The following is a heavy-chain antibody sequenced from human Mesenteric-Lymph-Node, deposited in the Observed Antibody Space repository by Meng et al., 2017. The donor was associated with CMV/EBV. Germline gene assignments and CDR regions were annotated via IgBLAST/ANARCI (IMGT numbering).Heavy chain of an antibody. J-gene: IGHJ4*02. CDR1: GFTFSSYA. Sequence: GGSLRLSCAASGFTFSSYAMSWVRQAPGKGLEWVSSISGSGESTYYADSVKGRFTISRDNSKNTLFLQMNSLRAEDTAVYYCAKDSYSKGDYWGQGTLVTVSS. CDR3: AKDSYSKGDY. CDR2: ISGSGEST. V-gene: IGHV3-23*01. D-gene: IGHD4-11*01.